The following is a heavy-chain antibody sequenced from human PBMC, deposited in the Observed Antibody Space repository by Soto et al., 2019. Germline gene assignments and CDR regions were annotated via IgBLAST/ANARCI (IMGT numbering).Heavy chain of an antibody. CDR1: GGSISSYY. CDR2: IYYSGST. V-gene: IGHV4-59*01. CDR3: ASFNGHGGTTNWFYS. J-gene: IGHJ5*01. D-gene: IGHD4-17*01. Sequence: SETLSLTCTVAGGSISSYYWSWIRQPPGKGLEWIGYIYYSGSTNSNPSLKSRVTISVDTSKNQFSLKLSSVTAADTAVYYCASFNGHGGTTNWFYSWGQGNLVTVSS.